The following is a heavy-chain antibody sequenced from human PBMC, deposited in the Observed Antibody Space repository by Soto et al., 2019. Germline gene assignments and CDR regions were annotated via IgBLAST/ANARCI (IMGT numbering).Heavy chain of an antibody. CDR1: GYTFTSYG. Sequence: ASVKVSCKASGYTFTSYGISWVRQAPGQGLEWVGWISAHNGDTRYAQKLQGRITMTTDTFTNTAYMELTSLTSDDTAVYYCASDWSRYYDSSGLMWFYWGQGTLVTVSS. V-gene: IGHV1-18*01. J-gene: IGHJ4*02. D-gene: IGHD3-22*01. CDR2: ISAHNGDT. CDR3: ASDWSRYYDSSGLMWFY.